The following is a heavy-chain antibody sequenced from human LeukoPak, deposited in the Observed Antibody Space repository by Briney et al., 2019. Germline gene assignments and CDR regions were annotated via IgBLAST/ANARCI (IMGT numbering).Heavy chain of an antibody. CDR2: IYYSGST. D-gene: IGHD1-26*01. CDR1: GGSISSNSYY. J-gene: IGHJ4*02. Sequence: PSETLSPTCAVSGGSISSNSYYWGWIRQPPGKGLEWIGSIYYSGSTYYNPSLKSRVTISVDTSKNQFSLKLSSVTAADTAVYYCASLVLGSFDYWGQGTLVTVSS. CDR3: ASLVLGSFDY. V-gene: IGHV4-39*01.